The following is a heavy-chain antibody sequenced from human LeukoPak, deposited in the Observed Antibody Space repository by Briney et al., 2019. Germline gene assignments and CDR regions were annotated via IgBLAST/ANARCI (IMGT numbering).Heavy chain of an antibody. CDR3: ARDLYCSGGSCYSGGAFDY. V-gene: IGHV3-74*01. J-gene: IGHJ4*02. CDR2: INSDGSST. D-gene: IGHD2-15*01. CDR1: GFTFSSYW. Sequence: PGGSLSLSCAASGFTFSSYWMHWVRQAPGKGLVWVSRINSDGSSTSYADSVKGRFTISRDNAKNTLYLQMNSLRAEDTAVYYCARDLYCSGGSCYSGGAFDYWGQGTLVTVSS.